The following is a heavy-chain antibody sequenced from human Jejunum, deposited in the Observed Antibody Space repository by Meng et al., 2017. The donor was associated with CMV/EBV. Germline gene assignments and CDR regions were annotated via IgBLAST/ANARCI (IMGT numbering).Heavy chain of an antibody. V-gene: IGHV1-2*06. CDR3: AREGLVGDLRYFDL. D-gene: IGHD3-16*01. CDR2: INPNSGGA. J-gene: IGHJ2*01. Sequence: QVQLVQSGAEVKKPXXSVKVXCKASAYTFAGYYMPWVRQAPGQGLEWMGRINPNSGGANYAQKFQGRVTMTRDTSISTAYMELSRLRSDDTAVYYCAREGLVGDLRYFDLWGRGTLVTVSS. CDR1: AYTFAGYY.